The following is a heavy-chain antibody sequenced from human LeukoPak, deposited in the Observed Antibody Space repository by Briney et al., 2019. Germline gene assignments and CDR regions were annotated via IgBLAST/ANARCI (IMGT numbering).Heavy chain of an antibody. V-gene: IGHV3-21*01. D-gene: IGHD3-16*01. CDR1: GFTFSDYD. CDR2: ISYLSSHV. CDR3: GRAFPPLRTSSAGDL. J-gene: IGHJ4*02. Sequence: GGSLTLSCSASGFTFSDYDMNWVRQAPGKGLEWVSSISYLSSHVYYGGSVKGRFSISRDNAKNSLYLQMNSLGAEDTAIYYCGRAFPPLRTSSAGDLWGQGILVTVSS.